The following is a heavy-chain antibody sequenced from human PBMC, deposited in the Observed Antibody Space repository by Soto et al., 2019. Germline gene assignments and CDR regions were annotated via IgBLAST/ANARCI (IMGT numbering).Heavy chain of an antibody. V-gene: IGHV3-21*05. CDR3: ARSLYDSSGYSAPTDFDY. D-gene: IGHD3-22*01. CDR2: ISRSTYI. Sequence: GGSLRLSCAASGFNFSSYSMNWVRQAPGKGLEWLSYISRSTYIYYADSVKGRFTISRDNAKNSLYLQMNSLRAEDTAVFYCARSLYDSSGYSAPTDFDYWGQGTLVTVSS. J-gene: IGHJ4*02. CDR1: GFNFSSYS.